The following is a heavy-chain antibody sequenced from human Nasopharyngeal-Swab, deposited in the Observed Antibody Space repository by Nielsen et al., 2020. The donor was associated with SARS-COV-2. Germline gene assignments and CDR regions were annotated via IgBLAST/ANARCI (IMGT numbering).Heavy chain of an antibody. CDR3: ARERVAWIVVVVAGREFDP. J-gene: IGHJ5*02. D-gene: IGHD2-15*01. Sequence: GASLKISCAASGFTFSSYAMHWVRQAPGKELEWVAVISYDGSNKYYADSVKGRFTISRDNSKNTLYLQMNSLRAEDTAVYYCARERVAWIVVVVAGREFDPWGQGTLVTVSS. V-gene: IGHV3-30-3*01. CDR1: GFTFSSYA. CDR2: ISYDGSNK.